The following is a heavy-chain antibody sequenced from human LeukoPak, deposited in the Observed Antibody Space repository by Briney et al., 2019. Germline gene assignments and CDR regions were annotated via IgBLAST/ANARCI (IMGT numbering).Heavy chain of an antibody. CDR2: IISILGIA. CDR1: GGTFSSYA. J-gene: IGHJ6*02. CDR3: ASSSPDIVVVPAAYYYYGMDV. V-gene: IGHV1-69*04. D-gene: IGHD2-2*01. Sequence: SVKVSCKASGGTFSSYAISWVRQAPGQGLEWMGRIISILGIANYAQKFQGRVTITADKSTSTAYMELSSLRSEDTAVYYCASSSPDIVVVPAAYYYYGMDVWGQGTTVTVSS.